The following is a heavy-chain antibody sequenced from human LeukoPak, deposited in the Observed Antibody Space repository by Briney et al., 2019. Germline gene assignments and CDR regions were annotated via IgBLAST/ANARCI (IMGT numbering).Heavy chain of an antibody. J-gene: IGHJ4*02. D-gene: IGHD3-22*01. Sequence: SETLSLTCTVSGDSITTSSYYWGWIRQPPGKGLEWIGNIYYSGSTYYNPSLKSRVTISVDTSKNQFSLWLSSVTAADTAVYYCARLETYDSTLDYWGQGTLVTVSS. V-gene: IGHV4-39*01. CDR2: IYYSGST. CDR1: GDSITTSSYY. CDR3: ARLETYDSTLDY.